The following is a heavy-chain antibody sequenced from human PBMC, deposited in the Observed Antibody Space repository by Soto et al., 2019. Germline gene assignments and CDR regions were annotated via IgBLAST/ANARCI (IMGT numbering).Heavy chain of an antibody. D-gene: IGHD6-19*01. J-gene: IGHJ4*02. CDR3: ARLQQWLPYYFDY. CDR2: IYYSGST. V-gene: IGHV4-39*01. CDR1: GGSISSSSYY. Sequence: SETLSLTCTVSGGSISSSSYYWGWIRQPPGKGLEWIGSIYYSGSTYYNPSLKSRVTISVDTSKNQFSLKLSSVTAADTAVYYCARLQQWLPYYFDYWGQGTLVTVSS.